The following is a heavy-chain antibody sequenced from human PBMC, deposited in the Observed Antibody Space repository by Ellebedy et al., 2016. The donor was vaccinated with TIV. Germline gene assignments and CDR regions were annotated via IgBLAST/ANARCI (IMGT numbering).Heavy chain of an antibody. Sequence: PSETLSLTCTVSGCSISSYYWSWIRQPPGKGLEWLSSIRGSGGSTYYADSVKGRFTISRDNSENTLFLQMNSLRAEDTAIYYCVKDLNWYSGYWGQGTLVTVSS. CDR3: VKDLNWYSGY. CDR1: GCSISSYY. V-gene: IGHV3-23*01. J-gene: IGHJ4*02. D-gene: IGHD1-7*01. CDR2: IRGSGGST.